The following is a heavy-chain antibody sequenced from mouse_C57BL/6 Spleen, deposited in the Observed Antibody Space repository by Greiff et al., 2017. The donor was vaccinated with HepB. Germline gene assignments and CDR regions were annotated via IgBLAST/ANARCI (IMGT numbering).Heavy chain of an antibody. CDR2: IYPYNGGT. CDR1: GYTFTDYY. J-gene: IGHJ3*01. CDR3: ARGAPHCDSYSAWFAY. V-gene: IGHV1-19*01. Sequence: EVQLQQSGPVLVKPGASVKMSCKASGYTFTDYYMNWVKQSHGKSLEWIGVIYPYNGGTRYNQKFKGKATLTVDKSSSTAYMELNSLTYEDSAVYDCARGAPHCDSYSAWFAYWGQGTLVTVSA. D-gene: IGHD2-12*01.